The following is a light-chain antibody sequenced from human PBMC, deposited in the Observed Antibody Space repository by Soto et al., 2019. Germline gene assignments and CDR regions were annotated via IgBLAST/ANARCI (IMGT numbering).Light chain of an antibody. J-gene: IGLJ1*01. V-gene: IGLV2-14*01. CDR2: EVS. Sequence: QSALTQPASVSGSPGQSFTISCTGTSSDVGGYNYVSWYQQHPGKAPKLMIYEVSNWPSGVSNRFSGSKSGNTASLTISGLQAEDEADYYCSSYTSSSTYYVFGTGTKLTVL. CDR1: SSDVGGYNY. CDR3: SSYTSSSTYYV.